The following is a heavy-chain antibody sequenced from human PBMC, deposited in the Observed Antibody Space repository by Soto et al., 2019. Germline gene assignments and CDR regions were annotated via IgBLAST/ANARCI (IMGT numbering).Heavy chain of an antibody. CDR1: GFTFSSYA. CDR2: INGGGGTT. J-gene: IGHJ4*02. V-gene: IGHV3-23*01. Sequence: EVQLLESGGGLIQPGGSLRLSCTASGFTFSSYAMSWVRQAPGKGLEWVSSINGGGGTTNYADSVKGRFTISRDNSKNTLYLQMNSLRAEDTAVYFCAKVFCTINCYDYWGQGTLVTVSS. CDR3: AKVFCTINCYDY. D-gene: IGHD2-8*01.